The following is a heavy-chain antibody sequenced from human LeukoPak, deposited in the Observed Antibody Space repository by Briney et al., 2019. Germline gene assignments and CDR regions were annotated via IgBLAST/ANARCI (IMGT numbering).Heavy chain of an antibody. CDR2: ISSSSSYI. D-gene: IGHD3-10*01. CDR1: GFTFSSYS. V-gene: IGHV3-21*01. Sequence: GGSLRLSCAASGFTFSSYSMNWVREAPGKGLEWVSYISSSSSYIYYADSVKGRFTISRDNAKNSLYLQMNSLRAEDTAVYYCARDRSKLLWFGELLIDAFYIWGQGTMVTVSS. J-gene: IGHJ3*02. CDR3: ARDRSKLLWFGELLIDAFYI.